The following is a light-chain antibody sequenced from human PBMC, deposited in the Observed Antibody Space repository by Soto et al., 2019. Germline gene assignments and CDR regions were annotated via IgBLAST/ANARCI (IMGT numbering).Light chain of an antibody. CDR1: QSVSSY. J-gene: IGKJ4*01. CDR3: QQRSDWPGLT. Sequence: EIVLTQSPATLSLSPGERATLSCRASQSVSSYLAWYQQKPGQARRLLIYDASNRATGIPARFSGSGSGTDFTLTISSLEPEDFAVYYCQQRSDWPGLTFGGGTKVEIK. V-gene: IGKV3-11*01. CDR2: DAS.